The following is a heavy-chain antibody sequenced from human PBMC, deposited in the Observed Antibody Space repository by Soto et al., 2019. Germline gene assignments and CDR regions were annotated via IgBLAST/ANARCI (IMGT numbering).Heavy chain of an antibody. J-gene: IGHJ6*02. Sequence: GGSLRLSCAASGFTFSSYAMHWVRQAPGKGLEWVAVISYDGSNKYYADSVKGRFTISRDNSKNTLYLQMNSLRAEDTAVYYCARDRMLSPRYSGYDSYYYYGMDVWGQGTTVTVS. CDR3: ARDRMLSPRYSGYDSYYYYGMDV. V-gene: IGHV3-30-3*01. D-gene: IGHD5-12*01. CDR1: GFTFSSYA. CDR2: ISYDGSNK.